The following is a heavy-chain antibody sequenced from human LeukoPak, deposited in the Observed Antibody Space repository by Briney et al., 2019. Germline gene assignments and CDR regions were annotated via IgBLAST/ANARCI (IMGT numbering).Heavy chain of an antibody. Sequence: GGSLSLSCGASGFPFRYYFMSWIRQAPARGVVGVSYISSSGRTIYYDHSVKGRFTISRDNPKNSLYRRMNSLRAEATAVYYCARDLRYYDSSGASGQGTLVTVSS. D-gene: IGHD3-22*01. CDR3: ARDLRYYDSSGA. CDR1: GFPFRYYF. V-gene: IGHV3-11*01. CDR2: ISSSGRTI. J-gene: IGHJ5*02.